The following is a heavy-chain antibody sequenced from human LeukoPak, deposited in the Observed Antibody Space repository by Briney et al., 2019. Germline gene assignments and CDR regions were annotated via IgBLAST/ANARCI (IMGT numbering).Heavy chain of an antibody. CDR2: ISYDGSNK. CDR1: GFTFSSYG. D-gene: IGHD6-19*01. V-gene: IGHV3-30*18. CDR3: AKDNFRGIAVAGTTYFDY. J-gene: IGHJ4*02. Sequence: GGSLRLSCAASGFTFSSYGMHWVRQAPGKGLEWVAVISYDGSNKYYADSVKGRFTISRDNSKNTLYLQMNSLRAEDTAVYYCAKDNFRGIAVAGTTYFDYWGQGTLVTVSS.